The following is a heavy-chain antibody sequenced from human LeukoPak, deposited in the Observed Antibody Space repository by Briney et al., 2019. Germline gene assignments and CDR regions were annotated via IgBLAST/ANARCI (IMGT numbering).Heavy chain of an antibody. D-gene: IGHD5-18*01. CDR1: GYTFPGYY. Sequence: ASVKVSCKASGYTFPGYYMHWVRQAPGQGLEWMGWINPHSGGTDFAQKFQGRVTVTRDTSINTAYMELSRLRSDDTAVYYCARVGLGYSYGYLDYWGQGTLVTVSS. CDR3: ARVGLGYSYGYLDY. CDR2: INPHSGGT. J-gene: IGHJ4*02. V-gene: IGHV1-2*02.